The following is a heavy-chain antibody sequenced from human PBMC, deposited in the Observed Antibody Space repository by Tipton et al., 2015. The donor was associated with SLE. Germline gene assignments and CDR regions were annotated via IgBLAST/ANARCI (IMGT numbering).Heavy chain of an antibody. CDR2: TSNYTGNT. CDR1: SNTFTNFP. Sequence: QVQLVQSGAEVKKPGASVKVSCKSSSNTFTNFPISWVRQAPGQGLEWMGSTSNYTGNTNYAQKLQGRVTMTTDTSTRTAYMELRSLRSDDTAVYYCARDSVFSNSWPDAFDIWGQGTMVTVSS. CDR3: ARDSVFSNSWPDAFDI. J-gene: IGHJ3*02. V-gene: IGHV1-18*01. D-gene: IGHD6-13*01.